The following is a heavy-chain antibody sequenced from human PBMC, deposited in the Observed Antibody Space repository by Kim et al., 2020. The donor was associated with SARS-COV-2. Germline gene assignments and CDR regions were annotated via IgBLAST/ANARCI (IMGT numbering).Heavy chain of an antibody. CDR3: AKDLFGGGSMDY. V-gene: IGHV3-30*02. Sequence: YYADSVKGRLTISRDNSKNTLYLQMNSLRAEDTALYYCAKDLFGGGSMDYWGQGTLVTVSS. J-gene: IGHJ4*02. D-gene: IGHD3-3*01.